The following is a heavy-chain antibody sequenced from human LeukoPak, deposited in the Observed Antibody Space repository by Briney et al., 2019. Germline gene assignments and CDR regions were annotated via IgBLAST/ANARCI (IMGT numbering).Heavy chain of an antibody. Sequence: SQTLSLTCAISGDSVSSNTAAWNWSRQSPSRGLEWLGRTYYRSKWYNDYAVSVKSRLIINPDTSENQFSLQLNSVTPEDTAVYFCARDNSGWYFDYWGQGTLVTVSS. D-gene: IGHD6-19*01. CDR1: GDSVSSNTAA. CDR3: ARDNSGWYFDY. CDR2: TYYRSKWYN. J-gene: IGHJ4*02. V-gene: IGHV6-1*01.